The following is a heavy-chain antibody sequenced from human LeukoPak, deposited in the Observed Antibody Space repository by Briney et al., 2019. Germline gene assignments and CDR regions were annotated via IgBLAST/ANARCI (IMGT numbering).Heavy chain of an antibody. Sequence: GGSLRLSCAASGFTFSSYSMNWVRQAPGKGLEWVSSISSSSSYIYYADSVKGRFTISRDNAKNSLYLQMNSLRAEDTAVYYCARDVSGDAEDIVVVPAAYDAFDIWGQGTMVTVSS. CDR2: ISSSSSYI. D-gene: IGHD2-2*01. CDR3: ARDVSGDAEDIVVVPAAYDAFDI. J-gene: IGHJ3*02. V-gene: IGHV3-21*01. CDR1: GFTFSSYS.